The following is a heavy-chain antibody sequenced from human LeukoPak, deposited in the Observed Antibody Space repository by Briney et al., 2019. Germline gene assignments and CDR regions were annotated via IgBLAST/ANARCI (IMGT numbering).Heavy chain of an antibody. J-gene: IGHJ4*02. Sequence: PVKVSCKASGGTFSSYAISWVRQAPGQGLEWMGRIIPIFGTANYAQKFQGRVTITTDESTSTAYMELSSLRSEDTAVYYCARDTYDSSGYWRSYFDYWGQGTLVTVSS. V-gene: IGHV1-69*05. D-gene: IGHD3-22*01. CDR1: GGTFSSYA. CDR2: IIPIFGTA. CDR3: ARDTYDSSGYWRSYFDY.